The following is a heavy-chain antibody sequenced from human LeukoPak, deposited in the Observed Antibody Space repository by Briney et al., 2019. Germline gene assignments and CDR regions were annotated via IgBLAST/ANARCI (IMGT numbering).Heavy chain of an antibody. CDR1: GFTFVNYA. Sequence: GGSLRLSCAAFGFTFVNYAMSWVRQAPGKGLEWVSAVVGAGTTTFYADSVKGRFTISRDNSKNTVYLQINSLRAGDTAVYYCAKARLSTGWAYNDYWGQGTLVTVSS. CDR3: AKARLSTGWAYNDY. J-gene: IGHJ4*02. D-gene: IGHD6-19*01. V-gene: IGHV3-23*01. CDR2: VVGAGTTT.